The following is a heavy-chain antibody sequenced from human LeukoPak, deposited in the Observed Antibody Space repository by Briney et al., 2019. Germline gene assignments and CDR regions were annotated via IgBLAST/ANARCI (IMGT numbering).Heavy chain of an antibody. V-gene: IGHV1-69*13. Sequence: SVKVSCKASGGTFSSYAISWVRQAPGQGLEWMGGIIPIFGTANYAQKFQGRVTITADESTSTAYMELSSPRSEDTAVYYCARDRSIAVAAPSGAFDIWGQGTMVTVSS. J-gene: IGHJ3*02. CDR1: GGTFSSYA. D-gene: IGHD6-19*01. CDR3: ARDRSIAVAAPSGAFDI. CDR2: IIPIFGTA.